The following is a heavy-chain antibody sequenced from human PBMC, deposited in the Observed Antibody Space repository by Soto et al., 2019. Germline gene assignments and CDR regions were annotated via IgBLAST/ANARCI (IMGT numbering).Heavy chain of an antibody. D-gene: IGHD3-3*01. CDR2: IYWDDDK. Sequence: QITLKESGPPLVKPTQTLTLTCTFSGFSLSTSGVGVGWIRQPPGKALEWLALIYWDDDKRYSPSLKSRLTITQDTSKNQVVLTMTNMDPVDTATYYCAHRLAIFGDITEFDYWGQGTLVTVSS. J-gene: IGHJ4*02. V-gene: IGHV2-5*02. CDR3: AHRLAIFGDITEFDY. CDR1: GFSLSTSGVG.